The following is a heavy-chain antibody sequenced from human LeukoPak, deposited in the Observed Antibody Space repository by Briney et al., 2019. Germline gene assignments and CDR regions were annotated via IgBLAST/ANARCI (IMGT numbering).Heavy chain of an antibody. CDR1: GFTFSSYA. V-gene: IGHV3-23*01. D-gene: IGHD1-1*01. CDR2: IIGSGGST. Sequence: GGSLRLSCAASGFTFSSYAMSWVRQAPGKGLEWVAAIIGSGGSTYYADSVKGLFTISRDNSKNTLYLQMNSLRAEDTAVYYCAKATGAFYYFDYWGQGTLVTVSS. CDR3: AKATGAFYYFDY. J-gene: IGHJ4*02.